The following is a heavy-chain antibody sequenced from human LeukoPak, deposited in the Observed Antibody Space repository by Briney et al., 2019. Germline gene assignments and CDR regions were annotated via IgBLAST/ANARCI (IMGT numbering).Heavy chain of an antibody. Sequence: ASVKVSCKASGYTFTSYYMHWVRQAPGQGLEWMGIINPSGGSTSYAQKFQGRVTMTRDMSTSTIYMELSSLRSEDTAVYYCARAMYSLWFGEPLDYWGQGTLVTVSS. CDR3: ARAMYSLWFGEPLDY. D-gene: IGHD3-10*01. V-gene: IGHV1-46*01. J-gene: IGHJ4*02. CDR1: GYTFTSYY. CDR2: INPSGGST.